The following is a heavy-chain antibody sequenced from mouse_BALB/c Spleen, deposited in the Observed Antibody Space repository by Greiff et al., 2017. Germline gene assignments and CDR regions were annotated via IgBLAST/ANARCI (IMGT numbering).Heavy chain of an antibody. D-gene: IGHD2-4*01. V-gene: IGHV14-4*02. CDR3: NAGLAFAY. Sequence: LVESGAELVRSGASVKLSCTASGFNIKDYYMHWVKQRPEQGLEWIGWIDPENGDTEYAPKFQGKATMTADTSSNTAYLQLSSLTSEDTAVYYCNAGLAFAYWGQGTLVTVSA. J-gene: IGHJ3*01. CDR1: GFNIKDYY. CDR2: IDPENGDT.